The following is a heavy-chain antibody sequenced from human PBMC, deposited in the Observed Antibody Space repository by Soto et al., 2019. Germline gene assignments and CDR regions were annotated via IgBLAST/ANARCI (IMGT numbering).Heavy chain of an antibody. V-gene: IGHV1-18*01. CDR1: GYTFTSYG. CDR2: ISAYNGNT. J-gene: IGHJ6*02. CDR3: SRGSLAAAGMLDYYYGMDV. D-gene: IGHD6-13*01. Sequence: ASVKVSCKASGYTFTSYGITWVRQAPGQRLERMRWISAYNGNTNYAQKLQGRVTMTTDTSTSTAYMELRSLRSDDTAVYYCSRGSLAAAGMLDYYYGMDVWGQGTTVTVSS.